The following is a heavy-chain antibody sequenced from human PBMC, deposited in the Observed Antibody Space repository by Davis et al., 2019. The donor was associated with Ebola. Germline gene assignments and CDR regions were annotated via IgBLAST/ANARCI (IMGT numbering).Heavy chain of an antibody. D-gene: IGHD6-19*01. V-gene: IGHV1-69*13. Sequence: AASVKVSCKASGGTFSNYAISWVRQAPGQGLEWMGGIIPVFGTANYAQKFQGRVTITADESTSTAYIELSNQRSEDTAVYYCARFSNGWFRYFDYWGQGTLVTVSS. CDR1: GGTFSNYA. CDR2: IIPVFGTA. J-gene: IGHJ4*02. CDR3: ARFSNGWFRYFDY.